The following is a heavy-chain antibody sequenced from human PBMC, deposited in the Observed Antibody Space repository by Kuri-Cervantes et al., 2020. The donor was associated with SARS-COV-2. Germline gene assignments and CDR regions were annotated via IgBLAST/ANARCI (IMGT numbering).Heavy chain of an antibody. CDR2: MYSGRST. D-gene: IGHD2-2*01. CDR3: AKDGDIVVVPAESPARQRGNFESGYFQH. V-gene: IGHV3-53*01. Sequence: GGSLRLSCAASGITVSTNYMNWVRQAPGKGLEWLSVMYSGRSTYYADSVKGRFTISRDTSKNTLYLQMNSLRAEDTAVYYCAKDGDIVVVPAESPARQRGNFESGYFQHWGQGTLVTVSS. J-gene: IGHJ1*01. CDR1: GITVSTNY.